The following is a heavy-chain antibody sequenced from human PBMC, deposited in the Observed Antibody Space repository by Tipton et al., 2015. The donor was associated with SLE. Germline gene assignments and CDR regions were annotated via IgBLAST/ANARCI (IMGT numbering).Heavy chain of an antibody. CDR2: INYGGST. V-gene: IGHV4-39*07. CDR3: ASLEYSGSYSRDY. Sequence: TLSLTCIISGDSITSGRFYWNWIRQPPGKGLEWIGSINYGGSTYYIPSLKSRVTISLDTSENQFSLKLSSVTATDTAVYFCASLEYSGSYSRDYWGQGTLVTVSS. CDR1: GDSITSGRFY. D-gene: IGHD1-26*01. J-gene: IGHJ4*02.